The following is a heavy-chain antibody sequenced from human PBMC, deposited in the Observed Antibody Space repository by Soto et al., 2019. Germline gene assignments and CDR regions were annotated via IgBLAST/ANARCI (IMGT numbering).Heavy chain of an antibody. CDR3: TRSIITTAGTDAFDL. Sequence: GASVKVSCKAYGYPFSDYYLHWVRLAPGQGPEWMGMINPSRGGTDYAQKFQGRVTMTRDTSTTTVYMELSSLRSEDTAIYYCTRSIITTAGTDAFDLWGQGTTVTVSS. J-gene: IGHJ3*01. CDR2: INPSRGGT. CDR1: GYPFSDYY. V-gene: IGHV1-46*03. D-gene: IGHD6-13*01.